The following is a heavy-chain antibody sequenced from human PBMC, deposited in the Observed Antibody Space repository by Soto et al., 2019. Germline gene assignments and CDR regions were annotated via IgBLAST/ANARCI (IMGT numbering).Heavy chain of an antibody. CDR1: GGTFSSYA. CDR3: ARGGKYGGDCYSEEDYYYGMDV. D-gene: IGHD2-21*02. V-gene: IGHV1-69*01. J-gene: IGHJ6*02. CDR2: IIPIFGTA. Sequence: QVQLVQSGAEVKKPGSSVKVSCKASGGTFSSYAISWVRQAPGQGLEWMGGIIPIFGTANYAQKFQGRVTITADESTSTAYMELSSLRSEDTAVYYCARGGKYGGDCYSEEDYYYGMDVWGQGTTVTVSS.